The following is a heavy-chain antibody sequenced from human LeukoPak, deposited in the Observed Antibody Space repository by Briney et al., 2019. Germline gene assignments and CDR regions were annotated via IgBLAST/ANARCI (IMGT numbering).Heavy chain of an antibody. Sequence: ASVKVSCKASRYTFISYYVHWVRQAPGQGLEWMGIISPSGGSTSYAQKFQGRVTMTRDTPTSTVYMDLSSLRSDDTAVYYCARGGRGSSWYGNDAFDIWGPGTMVTVSS. D-gene: IGHD6-13*01. J-gene: IGHJ3*02. CDR3: ARGGRGSSWYGNDAFDI. CDR1: RYTFISYY. CDR2: ISPSGGST. V-gene: IGHV1-46*01.